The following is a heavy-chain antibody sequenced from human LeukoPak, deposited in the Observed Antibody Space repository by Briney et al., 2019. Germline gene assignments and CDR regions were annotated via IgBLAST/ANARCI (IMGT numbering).Heavy chain of an antibody. D-gene: IGHD6-13*01. CDR1: GFTFSSYG. J-gene: IGHJ6*02. V-gene: IGHV3-30*18. CDR3: AKDGGSSPLLGRMDV. CDR2: ISYDGSNK. Sequence: GGSLRLSCAASGFTFSSYGMHWVRQAPGKGLEWVAVISYDGSNKYYADSVKGRFTISRDHSKNTLYLQMNSLRAEDTAVYYCAKDGGSSPLLGRMDVWGQGTTVTVSS.